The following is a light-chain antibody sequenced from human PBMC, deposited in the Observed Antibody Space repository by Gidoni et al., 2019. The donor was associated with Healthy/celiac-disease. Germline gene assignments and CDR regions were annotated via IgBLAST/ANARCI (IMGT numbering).Light chain of an antibody. Sequence: IVLLSAACTLSLSQGERATLSCRASQCVSSSYLPWYQQKPGQAPRLLIYGASSRATGIPDRFSGSGSGTDFTLTISRLEPEDFSVYYCQQYGSSLFFXPXTKVDIK. CDR3: QQYGSSLF. J-gene: IGKJ3*01. V-gene: IGKV3-20*01. CDR1: QCVSSSY. CDR2: GAS.